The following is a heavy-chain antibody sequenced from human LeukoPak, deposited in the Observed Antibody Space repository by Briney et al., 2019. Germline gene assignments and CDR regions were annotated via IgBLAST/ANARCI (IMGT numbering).Heavy chain of an antibody. V-gene: IGHV4-30-2*01. CDR3: ARERVGASTEGFDY. D-gene: IGHD1-26*01. CDR1: GGSISSGDYS. CDR2: IYHSGNT. J-gene: IGHJ4*02. Sequence: PSETLSLTCAVSGGSISSGDYSWNWIRQPPGEGLEWIGYIYHSGNTYYNPSLKSRVTISVDRSKNHFSLKLSSVTAADTAVYYCARERVGASTEGFDYWGQGTLVTVSS.